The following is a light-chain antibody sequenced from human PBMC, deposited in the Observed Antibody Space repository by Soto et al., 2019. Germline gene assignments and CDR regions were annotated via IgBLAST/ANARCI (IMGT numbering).Light chain of an antibody. V-gene: IGLV2-23*02. CDR2: EVT. Sequence: QSALTQPASVSGSPGQSITISCTGTNSNIGSYSLVSWYRQDPGMAPKLILYEVTKRPSGVSNRFSGSKSGNMASLTISGLQAEDESDYYCCSYAGSSTVVFGGGTKLTVL. CDR1: NSNIGSYSL. J-gene: IGLJ2*01. CDR3: CSYAGSSTVV.